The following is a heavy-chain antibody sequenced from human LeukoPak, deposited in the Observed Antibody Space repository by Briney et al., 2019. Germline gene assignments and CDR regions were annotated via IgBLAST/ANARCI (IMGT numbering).Heavy chain of an antibody. J-gene: IGHJ4*02. CDR3: ASTDSSGYYIDY. V-gene: IGHV4-39*07. D-gene: IGHD3-22*01. CDR1: GGTISSSSYY. CDR2: IYYSGST. Sequence: PSETLSLTCTVSGGTISSSSYYWGWIRQPPGKGLEWIGSIYYSGSTYYNSSLKSRVTISVDTSKNQFSLKLSSVTAADTAVYYCASTDSSGYYIDYWGQGTLVTVSS.